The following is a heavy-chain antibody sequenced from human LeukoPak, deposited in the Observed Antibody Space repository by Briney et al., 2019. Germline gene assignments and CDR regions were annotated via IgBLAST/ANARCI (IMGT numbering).Heavy chain of an antibody. V-gene: IGHV4-59*01. Sequence: SETLSLTCTVSGGSISSYYWSWIRQPPVKGLEWIGYIYYSGSTNYNPSLKSRVTISVDTSKNQFSLKLSSVTAADTAVYYCARDIGYYFDYWGQGTLVTVSS. CDR3: ARDIGYYFDY. CDR2: IYYSGST. J-gene: IGHJ4*02. D-gene: IGHD3-10*01. CDR1: GGSISSYY.